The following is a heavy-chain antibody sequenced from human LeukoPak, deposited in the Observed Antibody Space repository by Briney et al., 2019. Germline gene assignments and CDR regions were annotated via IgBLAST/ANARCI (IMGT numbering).Heavy chain of an antibody. Sequence: ASVKVSCKASGGTFSSYAISWVRQAPGQGLEWMGRIIPILGIANYAQKFQGRVTITADKSTSTAYMELSSLRSEDTAVYYCALMGGYCTNGVCYTGYYYYYMDVWGKGTTVTVSS. CDR2: IIPILGIA. J-gene: IGHJ6*03. D-gene: IGHD2-8*01. CDR3: ALMGGYCTNGVCYTGYYYYYMDV. V-gene: IGHV1-69*04. CDR1: GGTFSSYA.